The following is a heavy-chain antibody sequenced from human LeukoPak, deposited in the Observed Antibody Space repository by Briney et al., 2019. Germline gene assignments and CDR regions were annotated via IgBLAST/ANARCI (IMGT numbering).Heavy chain of an antibody. CDR1: GFTFSNYW. CDR3: ARVGGPSYSSSWYWFDP. J-gene: IGHJ5*02. D-gene: IGHD6-13*01. Sequence: GGSLRLSCAASGFTFSNYWMSWVRQAPGKGLEWVANIKEDGSEKYYVDSVKGRFTISRDNSKNTLYLQMNSLRAEDTAVYYCARVGGPSYSSSWYWFDPWGQGTLVTVSS. V-gene: IGHV3-7*01. CDR2: IKEDGSEK.